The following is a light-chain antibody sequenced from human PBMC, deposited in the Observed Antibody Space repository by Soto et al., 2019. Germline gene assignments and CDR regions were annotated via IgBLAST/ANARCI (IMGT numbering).Light chain of an antibody. V-gene: IGLV1-40*01. Sequence: QSVLTQPPSVSGAPGQRVTISCTGSSSNIGAGYDVHWYQQLPGTAPKLLIYGNSNRPSGVPDRFSGSKSGTSASLAITGLQAEDEADYYCQSYDSSLSGPHAVFGGGTQLPVL. J-gene: IGLJ7*01. CDR3: QSYDSSLSGPHAV. CDR2: GNS. CDR1: SSNIGAGYD.